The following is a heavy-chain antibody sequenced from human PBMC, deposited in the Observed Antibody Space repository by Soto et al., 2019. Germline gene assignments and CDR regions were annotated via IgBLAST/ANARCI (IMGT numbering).Heavy chain of an antibody. CDR3: ARDLRLTGTTSGYYYYGMDV. CDR1: GDSVSSNSAA. J-gene: IGHJ6*02. V-gene: IGHV6-1*01. CDR2: TYYRSKWYN. Sequence: SQTLSLTCALSGDSVSSNSAARNWIRQSPSRGLEWLGRTYYRSKWYNDYAVSVKSRITINPDTSKNQFSLQRNSVTPEDTAVYYCARDLRLTGTTSGYYYYGMDVWGQGTTVTVSS. D-gene: IGHD1-7*01.